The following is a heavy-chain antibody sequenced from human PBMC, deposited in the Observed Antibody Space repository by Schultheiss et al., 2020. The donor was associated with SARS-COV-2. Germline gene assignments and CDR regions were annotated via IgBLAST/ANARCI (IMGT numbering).Heavy chain of an antibody. CDR2: ISSSGSTI. Sequence: VGSLRLSCAASGFTFSSYAMSWVRQAPGKGLEWVSYISSSGSTIYYADSVKGRFTISRDNSKNTLYLQMNSLRAEDTAVYYCAKIQKEGIAAAGKDYWGQGTLVTVSS. CDR1: GFTFSSYA. CDR3: AKIQKEGIAAAGKDY. V-gene: IGHV3-23*01. D-gene: IGHD6-13*01. J-gene: IGHJ4*02.